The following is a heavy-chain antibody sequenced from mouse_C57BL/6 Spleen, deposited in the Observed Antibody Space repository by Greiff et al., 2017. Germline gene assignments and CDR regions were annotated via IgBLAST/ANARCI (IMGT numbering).Heavy chain of an antibody. CDR1: GYAFSSSW. CDR3: ARSGDNYGFAY. Sequence: QVQLQQSGPELVKPGASVKISCKASGYAFSSSWMNWVKQRPGKGLEWIGRIYPGDGDTNYNGKFKGKATLTADKSSSTAYMQLSSLTSEDSAVYFCARSGDNYGFAYWGQGTLVTVSA. CDR2: IYPGDGDT. V-gene: IGHV1-82*01. J-gene: IGHJ3*01. D-gene: IGHD1-3*01.